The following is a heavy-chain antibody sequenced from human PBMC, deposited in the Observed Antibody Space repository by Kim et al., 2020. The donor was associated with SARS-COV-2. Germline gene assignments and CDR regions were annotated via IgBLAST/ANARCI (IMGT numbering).Heavy chain of an antibody. CDR1: GGSCSGDY. J-gene: IGHJ6*03. CDR2: INHSGST. D-gene: IGHD6-19*01. CDR3: ARGTRQWLVRGPYYYYMDV. Sequence: SETLSLTCAVYGGSCSGDYWSWIRQPPGKGLEWIGEINHSGSTNYNPSLKSRVTISVDTSKNQFSLKLSSVTASDTGVYDCARGTRQWLVRGPYYYYMDVGGEGTAVPVSS. V-gene: IGHV4-34*01.